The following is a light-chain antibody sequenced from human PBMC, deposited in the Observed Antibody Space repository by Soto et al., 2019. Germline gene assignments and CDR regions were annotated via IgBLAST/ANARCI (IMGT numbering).Light chain of an antibody. J-gene: IGLJ2*01. V-gene: IGLV4-69*01. CDR3: QTWGTGTGMV. CDR2: LNSDGSH. CDR1: SGHSSYA. Sequence: QSVLTQSPSASASLGASGKLTCTLSSGHSSYAIAWHQQQPEKGPRYLMKLNSDGSHSKGDGIPDRFSGSSSGAERYLTISSLQSEDEADYYCQTWGTGTGMVFGGGTKVTVL.